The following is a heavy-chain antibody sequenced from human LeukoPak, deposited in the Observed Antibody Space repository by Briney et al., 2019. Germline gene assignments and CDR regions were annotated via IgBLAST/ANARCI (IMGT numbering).Heavy chain of an antibody. CDR2: ISGSGGST. Sequence: GGSLRLSCAASGFTFSSYAMSWVRQAPGKGLEWVSAISGSGGSTYCADSVKGRFTISRDNSKNTLYPQMNSLRAEDTAVYYCAKDRKDVVGSYYFDYWGQGTLVTVSS. J-gene: IGHJ4*02. V-gene: IGHV3-23*01. CDR3: AKDRKDVVGSYYFDY. D-gene: IGHD2-15*01. CDR1: GFTFSSYA.